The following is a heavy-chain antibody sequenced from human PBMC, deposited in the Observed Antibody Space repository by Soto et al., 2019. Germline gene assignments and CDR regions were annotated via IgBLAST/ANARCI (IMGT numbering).Heavy chain of an antibody. CDR2: ISGTSDYI. D-gene: IGHD3-10*01. CDR3: AREPSYFGSGSYYYFDY. J-gene: IGHJ4*02. V-gene: IGHV3-21*01. Sequence: PGGSLRLSCAASGFSFSISSMNWVRQAPGKGLEWVSSISGTSDYISYADSVKGRFTISRDNAKNSLYLQMNSLRAEDTAVYYCAREPSYFGSGSYYYFDYWGQGALVTVPQ. CDR1: GFSFSISS.